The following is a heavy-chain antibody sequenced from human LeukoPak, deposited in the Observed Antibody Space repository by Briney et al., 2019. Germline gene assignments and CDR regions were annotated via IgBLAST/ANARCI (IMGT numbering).Heavy chain of an antibody. V-gene: IGHV3-23*01. D-gene: IGHD6-13*01. CDR1: GFTFSSYA. Sequence: GGSLRLSCAASGFTFSSYAMSWVRQAPGKGLEWVSAISGSGGSTYYADSVKGRFTISRDNSKNTLYLQMNSLRAEDTAVYYCAKGYSSSWYWGSRNDAFDIWGQGTMVTVSS. J-gene: IGHJ3*02. CDR3: AKGYSSSWYWGSRNDAFDI. CDR2: ISGSGGST.